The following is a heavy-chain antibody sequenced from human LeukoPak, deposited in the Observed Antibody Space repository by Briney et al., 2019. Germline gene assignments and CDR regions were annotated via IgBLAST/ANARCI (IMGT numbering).Heavy chain of an antibody. J-gene: IGHJ4*02. Sequence: PSETLSLTCTVSGGSISSYYWSWIRQPPGKGLEWIGYIYYSGSTNYNPSLKSRVTISVDTSKNQFSLKLSSVTAADTAVYYCARESAVAGRKMDYWGQGTLVTVSS. CDR2: IYYSGST. V-gene: IGHV4-59*01. D-gene: IGHD6-19*01. CDR1: GGSISSYY. CDR3: ARESAVAGRKMDY.